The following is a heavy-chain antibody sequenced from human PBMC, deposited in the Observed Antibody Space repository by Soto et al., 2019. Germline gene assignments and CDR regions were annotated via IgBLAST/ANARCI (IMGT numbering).Heavy chain of an antibody. D-gene: IGHD3-22*01. CDR1: GYTFTSYG. CDR2: ISAYNGNT. Sequence: GASVKVSCKASGYTFTSYGISWVRQAPGQGLEWMGWISAYNGNTNYAQKLQGRVTMTTDTSTSTAYMELRSLRSDDTAVYYCESGNDYDSSGLDAFDIWGQGTMVTVSS. CDR3: ESGNDYDSSGLDAFDI. J-gene: IGHJ3*02. V-gene: IGHV1-18*01.